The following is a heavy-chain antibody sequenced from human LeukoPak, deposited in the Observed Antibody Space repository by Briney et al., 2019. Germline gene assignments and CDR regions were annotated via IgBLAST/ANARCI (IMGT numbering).Heavy chain of an antibody. CDR1: GFTFSDYY. J-gene: IGHJ5*02. CDR3: ARAACSGGSCFPFRSWFDP. D-gene: IGHD2-15*01. CDR2: ISSSGSTI. V-gene: IGHV3-11*01. Sequence: WGSLRLSCAASGFTFSDYYMSWIRQAPGKGLEWVSYISSSGSTIYYADSVKGRFTISRDNAKNSLYLQMNSLRAEDTAVYHCARAACSGGSCFPFRSWFDPWGQGTLVTVSS.